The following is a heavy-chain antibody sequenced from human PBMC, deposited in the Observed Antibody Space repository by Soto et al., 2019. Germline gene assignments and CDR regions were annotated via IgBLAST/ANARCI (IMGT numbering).Heavy chain of an antibody. V-gene: IGHV3-11*01. CDR3: ARVHYYGSGSYYTNWFDP. J-gene: IGHJ5*02. CDR2: ISSSGSTI. D-gene: IGHD3-10*01. Sequence: GGSLRLSCAASGFTFSDYYMSWIRQAPGKGLEWVSYISSSGSTIYYADSVKGRFTISRDNAKNSLYLQMNSLRAEDTAVYYCARVHYYGSGSYYTNWFDPWGQGTLVTVSS. CDR1: GFTFSDYY.